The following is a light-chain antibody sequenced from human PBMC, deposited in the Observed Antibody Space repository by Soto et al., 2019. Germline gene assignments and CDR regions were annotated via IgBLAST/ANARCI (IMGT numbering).Light chain of an antibody. CDR2: EVS. J-gene: IGLJ2*01. CDR1: SSDVGGYNY. CDR3: SSYTSSSTLGGV. V-gene: IGLV2-14*01. Sequence: QSALTQPASVSGSPGQSITISCTGTSSDVGGYNYVSWYQQHPGKAPKLMIYEVSNRPSGVSNRFSGSKSGNTASLTISGLQAEDEADYYCSSYTSSSTLGGVFGGGTTVTVL.